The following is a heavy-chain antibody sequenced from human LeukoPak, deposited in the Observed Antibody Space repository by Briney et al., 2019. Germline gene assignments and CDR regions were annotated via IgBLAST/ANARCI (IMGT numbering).Heavy chain of an antibody. CDR2: FDPEDGET. CDR3: ARGGFWASSTSPHDAFDI. Sequence: ASVKVSCKVSGYTLTELSMHWVRQAPGKGLEWMGGFDPEDGETIYAQKFQGRVTMTEDTSTDTAYMELSSLRSEDTAVYYCARGGFWASSTSPHDAFDIWGQGTMVTVSS. CDR1: GYTLTELS. V-gene: IGHV1-24*01. J-gene: IGHJ3*02. D-gene: IGHD2-2*01.